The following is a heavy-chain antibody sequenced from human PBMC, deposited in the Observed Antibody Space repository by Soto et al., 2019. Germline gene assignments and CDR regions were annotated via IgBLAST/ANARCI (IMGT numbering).Heavy chain of an antibody. Sequence: EVQLLESGGGLVQPGGSLRLSCAASGFTFSTYAMIWVRQAPGKGLEWVSVITGSGGRTYYEDSVKGRFTISRDTSKKTLFLQMNSLRAEDTAVYYCAKDRYGDYGGIDYWGQGTMVTVSS. CDR2: ITGSGGRT. D-gene: IGHD4-17*01. V-gene: IGHV3-23*01. J-gene: IGHJ4*02. CDR3: AKDRYGDYGGIDY. CDR1: GFTFSTYA.